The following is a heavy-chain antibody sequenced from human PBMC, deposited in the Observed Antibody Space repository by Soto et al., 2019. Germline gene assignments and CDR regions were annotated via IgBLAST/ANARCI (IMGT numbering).Heavy chain of an antibody. D-gene: IGHD4-17*01. J-gene: IGHJ4*02. V-gene: IGHV1-18*01. CDR3: GRGCYGERLFDY. Sequence: QVQLVQSGAEVKKPGASVKVSCKASGYTFTSYAISWVRQAPGQGLEWMGWISAYNGKTNYAQNLQGRITLTTDISTSTVYVELSSLRSDDTAMYYCGRGCYGERLFDYWGQGIMVTVSS. CDR1: GYTFTSYA. CDR2: ISAYNGKT.